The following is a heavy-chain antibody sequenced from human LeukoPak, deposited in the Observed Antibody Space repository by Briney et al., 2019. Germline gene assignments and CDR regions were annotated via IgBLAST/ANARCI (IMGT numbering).Heavy chain of an antibody. V-gene: IGHV4-4*02. Sequence: PSGTLSLTCTLSGDSVTSDNWWSWVRQPPGKGLEWIGEIHHSAGTNYNPSLRSRVTMSIDKSKDQFSLNLNSVTAADTALYFCAKDLGGNPGYWGQGTLVIVSS. CDR3: AKDLGGNPGY. J-gene: IGHJ4*02. CDR1: GDSVTSDNW. CDR2: IHHSAGT. D-gene: IGHD4-23*01.